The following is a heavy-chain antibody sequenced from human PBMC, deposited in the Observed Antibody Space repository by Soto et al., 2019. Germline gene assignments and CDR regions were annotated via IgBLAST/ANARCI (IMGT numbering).Heavy chain of an antibody. CDR1: GGDLSNSG. CDR3: AKDDGAGFKS. D-gene: IGHD3-10*01. V-gene: IGHV1-69*04. J-gene: IGHJ1*01. CDR2: IFPLLAMV. Sequence: QVNLVQSGTEMKKPGSSVMVSCKVSGGDLSNSGISWVRQAPGQGLEWMGGIFPLLAMVDYSQKFQGRVTISADETTNTAYMDPGSLKSESTSVYYCAKDDGAGFKSWGQGTLVIVSS.